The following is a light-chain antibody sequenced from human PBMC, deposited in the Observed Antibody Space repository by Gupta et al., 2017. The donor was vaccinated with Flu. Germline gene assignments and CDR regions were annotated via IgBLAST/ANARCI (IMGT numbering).Light chain of an antibody. CDR2: DTT. CDR3: LLSDNGPRV. V-gene: IGLV7-46*01. Sequence: VVPQEPSLTVSPVGTVTLSCGASTGAVTPSHYAYWFQQKPGQAPRTLIYDTTKKHTWTPARCSGSLNGGKAALTLSGAQADDEADYYCLLSDNGPRVFGGGTKVTVL. CDR1: TGAVTPSHY. J-gene: IGLJ3*02.